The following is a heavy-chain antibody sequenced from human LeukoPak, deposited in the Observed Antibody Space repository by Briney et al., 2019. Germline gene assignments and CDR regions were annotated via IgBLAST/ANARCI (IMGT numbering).Heavy chain of an antibody. Sequence: GGSLRLSCAASGFTFSSYSMNWVRQAPGKGLEWVSSISSSSSYICYADSVKGRFTISRDNAKNSLYLQMNSLRAEDTAVYYCAREWGIAVIDYWGQGTLVTVSS. D-gene: IGHD6-19*01. CDR3: AREWGIAVIDY. CDR2: ISSSSSYI. V-gene: IGHV3-21*01. J-gene: IGHJ4*02. CDR1: GFTFSSYS.